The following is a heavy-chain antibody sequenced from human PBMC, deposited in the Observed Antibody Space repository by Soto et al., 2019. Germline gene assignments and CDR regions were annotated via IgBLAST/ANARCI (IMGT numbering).Heavy chain of an antibody. J-gene: IGHJ1*01. CDR1: GDSISSSSSY. Sequence: SETLSLTCTVSGDSISSSSSYWGWIRQPPGKGLEWIGSIYYSGSTYYNPSLRSRVTISVDTSKNQFSLRLSSVTAADTAVYYCAKQGDIVVVVTAIYFHHWGQGTLVTVSS. D-gene: IGHD2-15*01. CDR3: AKQGDIVVVVTAIYFHH. CDR2: IYYSGST. V-gene: IGHV4-39*01.